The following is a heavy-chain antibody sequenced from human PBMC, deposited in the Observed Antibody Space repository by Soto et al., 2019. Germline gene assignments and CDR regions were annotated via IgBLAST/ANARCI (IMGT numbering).Heavy chain of an antibody. D-gene: IGHD3-16*02. CDR3: ARLAITYYDYVWGSYRYAHFDY. CDR2: IYYSGST. V-gene: IGHV4-59*01. CDR1: GGSISSYY. J-gene: IGHJ4*02. Sequence: SETLSLTCTVSGGSISSYYWSWIRQPPGKGLEWIGYIYYSGSTNYNPSLKSRVTISVDTSKNQFSLKLSSVTAADTAVYYCARLAITYYDYVWGSYRYAHFDYWGQGTLVTVSS.